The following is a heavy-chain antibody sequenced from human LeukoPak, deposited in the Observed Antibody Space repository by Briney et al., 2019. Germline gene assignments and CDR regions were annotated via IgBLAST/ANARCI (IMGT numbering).Heavy chain of an antibody. D-gene: IGHD6-13*01. J-gene: IGHJ4*02. CDR3: AREGSSSWFYFDY. V-gene: IGHV3-21*01. CDR1: GFTFSSYR. CDR2: IISSSSFI. Sequence: GGSLRLSCAASGFTFSSYRMNWVRQAPGKGLERVSSIISSSSFIYYADSVKGRFTISRDNAKNSLYLQMNSLRAEDTAVYYCAREGSSSWFYFDYWGQGTLVTVSS.